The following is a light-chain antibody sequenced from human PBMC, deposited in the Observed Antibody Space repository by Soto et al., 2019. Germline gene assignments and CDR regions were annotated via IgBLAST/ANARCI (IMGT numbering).Light chain of an antibody. CDR3: SSYTSSSTYV. CDR2: DVS. V-gene: IGLV2-14*01. CDR1: SSDVGGYNY. Sequence: QSVLTQPASVSGPPGQSITISCTGTSSDVGGYNYVSWYQQHPGKAPKLMIYDVSNRPSGVSNRFSGSKSGNTASLTISGLQAEDEADYYCSSYTSSSTYVFGTGTKDTVL. J-gene: IGLJ1*01.